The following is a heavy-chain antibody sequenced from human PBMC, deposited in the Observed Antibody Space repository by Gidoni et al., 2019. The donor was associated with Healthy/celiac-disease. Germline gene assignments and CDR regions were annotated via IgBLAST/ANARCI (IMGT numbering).Heavy chain of an antibody. Sequence: QAPGKGLEWVSAISGSGGSTYYADSVKGRFTISRDNSKNTLYLQMNSLRAEDTAVYYCARRARDAFDIWGQGTMVTVSS. CDR2: ISGSGGST. CDR3: ARRARDAFDI. J-gene: IGHJ3*02. V-gene: IGHV3-23*01.